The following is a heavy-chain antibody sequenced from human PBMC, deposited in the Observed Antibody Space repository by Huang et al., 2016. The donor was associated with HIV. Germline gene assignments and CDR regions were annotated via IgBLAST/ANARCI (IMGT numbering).Heavy chain of an antibody. CDR1: GFRFDNSA. V-gene: IGHV3-9*01. Sequence: EVQLVESGGNLIQTGGSLRLACAASGFRFDNSAMYWVRQAPGKGLEWGSSISWNSANIAYGDSVKGRFTISRDNARNSLYLQMNSLRPDDTALYYCVKGDIVGTANFFDYWGQGTQVSVSS. D-gene: IGHD1-26*01. J-gene: IGHJ4*02. CDR3: VKGDIVGTANFFDY. CDR2: ISWNSANI.